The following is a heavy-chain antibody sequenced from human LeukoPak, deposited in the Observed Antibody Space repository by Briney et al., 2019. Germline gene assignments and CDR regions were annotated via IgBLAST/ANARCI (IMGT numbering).Heavy chain of an antibody. J-gene: IGHJ5*02. CDR1: GFTFSSHA. CDR3: AKGGALDP. D-gene: IGHD3-16*01. V-gene: IGHV3-23*01. Sequence: GGSLRLSCAASGFTFSSHAMSWVRQAAGKGPEWVSVISASGDSTYYADAVKGRFTISRDNSKNTLWLQMNSLRAEDTAVYYCAKGGALDPWGQGTLVTVSS. CDR2: ISASGDST.